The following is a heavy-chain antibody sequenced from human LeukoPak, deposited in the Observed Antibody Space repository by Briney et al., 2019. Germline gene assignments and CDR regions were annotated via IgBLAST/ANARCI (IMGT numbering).Heavy chain of an antibody. V-gene: IGHV4-31*03. CDR3: ARDTCQPLLYGVRAFDI. CDR1: GGSISSGGYY. Sequence: SQTLSLTCTVSGGSISSGGYYWSWIRQHPGKGLEWIGYIYYSGSTYYNPSLKSRVTISVDTSKNQFSLKLSSVTAADTAVYYCARDTCQPLLYGVRAFDIWGQGTMVTVSS. CDR2: IYYSGST. D-gene: IGHD2-2*02. J-gene: IGHJ3*02.